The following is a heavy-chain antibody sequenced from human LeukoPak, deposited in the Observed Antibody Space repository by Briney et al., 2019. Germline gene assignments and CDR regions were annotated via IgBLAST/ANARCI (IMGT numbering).Heavy chain of an antibody. CDR1: GFTFSTYA. CDR2: ISGSGGGT. D-gene: IGHD3-16*01. Sequence: GGSLRLSCAASGFTFSTYAMSWVRQAPGKGLEWVSAISGSGGGTYYADSVKGRFTVSRDNSKNSLYLQMNSLRAEDTAVYYCARGRFPGHYYYGMDVWGQGTTVTVSS. CDR3: ARGRFPGHYYYGMDV. V-gene: IGHV3-23*01. J-gene: IGHJ6*02.